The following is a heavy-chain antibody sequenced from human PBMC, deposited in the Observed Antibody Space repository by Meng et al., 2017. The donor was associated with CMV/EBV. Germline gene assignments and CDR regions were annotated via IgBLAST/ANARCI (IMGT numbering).Heavy chain of an antibody. Sequence: GSLRLSCTVSGGSISSSSYYWGWIRQPPGKGLEWIGSIYYSGSTYYNPSLKSRVTISVDTSKNQFSLKLSSVTAADTAVYYCARVRETDIVVVPAANLDYWGQGTLVTVSS. V-gene: IGHV4-39*07. D-gene: IGHD2-2*01. J-gene: IGHJ4*02. CDR2: IYYSGST. CDR1: GGSISSSSYY. CDR3: ARVRETDIVVVPAANLDY.